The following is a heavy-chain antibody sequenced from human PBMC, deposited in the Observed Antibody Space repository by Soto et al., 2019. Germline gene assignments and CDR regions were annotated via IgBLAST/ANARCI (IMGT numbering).Heavy chain of an antibody. D-gene: IGHD3-22*01. J-gene: IGHJ5*02. Sequence: SETLSLTCTVSGGSISSGGYYWSWIRQHPGKGLEWIGYIYYSGSTYYNPSLKSRVTISVDTSKNQFSLKLSSVTAADTAVYYCARDAENSSGHYSRFDPWGQGTLVTVSS. V-gene: IGHV4-31*03. CDR3: ARDAENSSGHYSRFDP. CDR1: GGSISSGGYY. CDR2: IYYSGST.